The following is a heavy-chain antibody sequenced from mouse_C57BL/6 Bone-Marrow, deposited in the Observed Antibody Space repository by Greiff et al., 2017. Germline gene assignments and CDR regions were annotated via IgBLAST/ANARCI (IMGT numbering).Heavy chain of an antibody. J-gene: IGHJ2*01. CDR1: GYTFTSYW. CDR2: IDPSDSYT. CDR3: VCVSNCDKEYYLDY. V-gene: IGHV1-69*01. D-gene: IGHD1-3*01. Sequence: QVQLKQPGAELVMPGASVKLSCKASGYTFTSYWMHWVKQRPGQGLEWIGEIDPSDSYTNYNQKFKGKSTLTVDKSSSTAYMQLSSLTSEDSAVYYCVCVSNCDKEYYLDYWGQGTTLTVSS.